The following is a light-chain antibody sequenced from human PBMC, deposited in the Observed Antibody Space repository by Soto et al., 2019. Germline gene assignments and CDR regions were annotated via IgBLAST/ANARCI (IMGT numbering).Light chain of an antibody. V-gene: IGKV1-5*01. CDR2: DVS. Sequence: DNQMTQSPSTLSASVEDRVTITFRASQSIRYWVAWYQHKPGKAPKLLIYDVSSLESGVPSRFSGSGSGTEFTLTISSLQPDDFATYYCQQYNSYPWRFGQGTKGDIK. J-gene: IGKJ1*01. CDR3: QQYNSYPWR. CDR1: QSIRYW.